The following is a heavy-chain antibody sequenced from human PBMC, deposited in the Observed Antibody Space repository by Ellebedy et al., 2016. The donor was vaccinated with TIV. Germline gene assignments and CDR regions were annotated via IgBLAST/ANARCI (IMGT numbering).Heavy chain of an antibody. V-gene: IGHV3-30-3*01. Sequence: GESLKISCAASGITFSDHPMHWVRQAPGKGLAWAALILYDGTNKFYADSVKGRFTVSRDNAKNTLYLQMNSLRAEDTAVDYCARDRWNHGHYWGQGTLVAVSS. D-gene: IGHD1-14*01. CDR3: ARDRWNHGHY. CDR1: GITFSDHP. J-gene: IGHJ4*02. CDR2: ILYDGTNK.